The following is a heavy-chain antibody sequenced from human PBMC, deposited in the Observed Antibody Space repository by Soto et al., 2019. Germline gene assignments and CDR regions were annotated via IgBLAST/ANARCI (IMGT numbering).Heavy chain of an antibody. D-gene: IGHD3-10*01. J-gene: IGHJ6*02. CDR1: GFSVSSDY. CDR2: IYSGGDT. Sequence: EVQLVESGGTSIQPGGSPRLSCAASGFSVSSDYMSWVRQAPGKGLEWVSLIYSGGDTYYADSVKGRFTISRDISSNTIYLHMTSLRADDTAIYYCTRAGSDPGNFYISNYYAMDVWGRGTTVTVSS. V-gene: IGHV3-53*01. CDR3: TRAGSDPGNFYISNYYAMDV.